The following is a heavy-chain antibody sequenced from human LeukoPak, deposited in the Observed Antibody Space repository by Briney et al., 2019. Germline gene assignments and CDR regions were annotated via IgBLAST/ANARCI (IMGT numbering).Heavy chain of an antibody. V-gene: IGHV3-9*01. CDR1: GFTFDDYA. D-gene: IGHD3-3*01. Sequence: GRSLRLSCAASGFTFDDYAMHWVRQAPGKGLEWVSGISWNSGSIGYADSVKGRFTISRDNAKNSLYLQMNSLRAEDTALYYCAKGSEGFLEWLFDYWGQGTLVTVSS. CDR2: ISWNSGSI. J-gene: IGHJ4*02. CDR3: AKGSEGFLEWLFDY.